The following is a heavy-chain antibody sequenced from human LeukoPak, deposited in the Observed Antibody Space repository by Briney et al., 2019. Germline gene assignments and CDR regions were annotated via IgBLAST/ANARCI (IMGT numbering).Heavy chain of an antibody. Sequence: SETPSLTCTLSGVSISYYYWGWIRQPPGKGLEWIGYISHSGSTNYNPSLKSRVTVSVDTSKNQFSLKLSSVTAADTAVYYCASLGLVRGVIDYWDQGTLVTVSS. V-gene: IGHV4-59*08. D-gene: IGHD3-10*01. CDR3: ASLGLVRGVIDY. CDR2: ISHSGST. CDR1: GVSISYYY. J-gene: IGHJ4*02.